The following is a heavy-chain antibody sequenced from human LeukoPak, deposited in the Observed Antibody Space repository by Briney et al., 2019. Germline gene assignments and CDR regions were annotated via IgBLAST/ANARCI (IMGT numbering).Heavy chain of an antibody. D-gene: IGHD2-2*01. CDR3: AKERQYQLRPRLDY. Sequence: GGSLRLSCAASGFTFSSYGMHWVRQAPGKGLEWVAFIRYDGSNKYYADSVKGRFTISRDNSKSTLYLQMNSLRAEDTAVYYCAKERQYQLRPRLDYWGQGTLVTVSS. J-gene: IGHJ4*02. V-gene: IGHV3-30*02. CDR2: IRYDGSNK. CDR1: GFTFSSYG.